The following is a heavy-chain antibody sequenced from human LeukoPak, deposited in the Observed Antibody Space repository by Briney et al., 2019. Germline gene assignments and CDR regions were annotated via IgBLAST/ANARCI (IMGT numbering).Heavy chain of an antibody. V-gene: IGHV3-48*02. CDR3: AREAQLLVDH. CDR2: ISSGGST. J-gene: IGHJ4*02. D-gene: IGHD6-19*01. CDR1: GFTFSFYS. Sequence: TGGSLRLSCAASGFTFSFYSMNWVRQAPGKGLEWVSYISSGGSTMYADSVKGRFTISRDNAKNSLYLQMNSLRDEDTAVYYCAREAQLLVDHWGQGTLVTVSS.